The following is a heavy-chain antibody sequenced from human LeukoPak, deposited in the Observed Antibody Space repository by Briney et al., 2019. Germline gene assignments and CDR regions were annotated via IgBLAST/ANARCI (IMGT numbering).Heavy chain of an antibody. Sequence: SETLSLTCTVSGGSISSHYWNWIRQPPGKGLEGIGYIYYSGSTNYNPSLKSRVPISVDPSKNQFSLKLSSVTAADTAVYYCARSVYYYGSDSFDIWGQGTMVTVSS. CDR2: IYYSGST. CDR3: ARSVYYYGSDSFDI. V-gene: IGHV4-59*11. CDR1: GGSISSHY. J-gene: IGHJ3*02. D-gene: IGHD3-10*01.